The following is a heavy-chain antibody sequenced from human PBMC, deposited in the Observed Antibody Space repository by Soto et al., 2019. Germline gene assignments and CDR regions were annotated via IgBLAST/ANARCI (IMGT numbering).Heavy chain of an antibody. V-gene: IGHV4-30-2*03. CDR1: GGSISSGGYS. J-gene: IGHJ6*02. Sequence: SETLSLTCAVSGGSISSGGYSWSWIRQPPGEGLEWIGYIYYSGSTYYNPSLKSRVTISVDTSKNQFSLKLSSVTAADTAVYYCARAAAGTGYYYYYGMDVWGQGTTVTVS. CDR2: IYYSGST. CDR3: ARAAAGTGYYYYYGMDV. D-gene: IGHD6-13*01.